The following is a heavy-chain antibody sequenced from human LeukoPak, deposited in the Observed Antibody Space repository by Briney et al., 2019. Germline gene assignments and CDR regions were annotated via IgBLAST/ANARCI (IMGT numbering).Heavy chain of an antibody. CDR1: GYTFTSYG. Sequence: WASVKVSCKASGYTFTSYGISWVRQAPGQGLEWMGWISGNNDNPNYGQNFQGRFTVTSDSSTSTAYMELRNLRSDDTAVYYCARDGTSTDDYWGQGTLVTVSS. V-gene: IGHV1-18*01. CDR3: ARDGTSTDDY. J-gene: IGHJ4*02. CDR2: ISGNNDNP. D-gene: IGHD2-2*01.